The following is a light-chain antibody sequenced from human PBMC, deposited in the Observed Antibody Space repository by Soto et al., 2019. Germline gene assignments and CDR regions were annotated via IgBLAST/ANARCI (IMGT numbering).Light chain of an antibody. CDR3: QQYNSPWT. Sequence: DIQMTQSPSTLSASVGDRVTITCRASQSISSWLAWYQQKPGKAPKLLIYKASSLESGVPSRFSGSGSGTESTLTMSSLLPDDFATYYCQQYNSPWTFGPGTKVEIK. J-gene: IGKJ1*01. CDR1: QSISSW. CDR2: KAS. V-gene: IGKV1-5*03.